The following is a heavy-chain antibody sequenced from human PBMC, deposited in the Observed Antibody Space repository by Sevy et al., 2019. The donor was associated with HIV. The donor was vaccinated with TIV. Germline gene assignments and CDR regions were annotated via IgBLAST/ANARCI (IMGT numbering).Heavy chain of an antibody. J-gene: IGHJ5*02. CDR3: ARKYDSSGYFDD. D-gene: IGHD3-22*01. CDR2: ISGSGGSGDKT. V-gene: IGHV3-23*01. Sequence: GGSLRLSCAASGFTFSSYAMNWVRQAPGKGLEWVSGISGSGGSGDKTNYAESGKGRFTISRDDSKNSLYLQLNSLRAEDTAIYYCARKYDSSGYFDDWGQGTLVTVSS. CDR1: GFTFSSYA.